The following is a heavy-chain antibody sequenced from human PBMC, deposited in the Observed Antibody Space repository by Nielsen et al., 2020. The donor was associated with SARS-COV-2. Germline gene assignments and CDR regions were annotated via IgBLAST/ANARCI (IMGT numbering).Heavy chain of an antibody. CDR3: AKDKGDGFPYWYFDL. D-gene: IGHD5-24*01. CDR2: ISWNSGSI. V-gene: IGHV3-9*01. CDR1: GFTFSSYA. Sequence: GGSLRLSCAASGFTFSSYAMSWVRQAPGKGLEWVSGISWNSGSIGYADSVKGRFTISRDNAKNSLYLQMNSLRAEDTALYYCAKDKGDGFPYWYFDLWGRGTLVTVSS. J-gene: IGHJ2*01.